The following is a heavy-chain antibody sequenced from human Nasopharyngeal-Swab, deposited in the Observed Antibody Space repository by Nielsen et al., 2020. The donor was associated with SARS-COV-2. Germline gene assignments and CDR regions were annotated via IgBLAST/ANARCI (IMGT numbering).Heavy chain of an antibody. J-gene: IGHJ4*02. CDR2: INHSGSI. Sequence: SQTLSLTCAVYGGSLSGYYWSWNRQAPGKGLEWIGEINHSGSINYNPSLKSRVTISEETSKNQFSLKLSSVTAADTAVYYCARGRVITVTTPSPVFDYWGQGTLVTVSS. V-gene: IGHV4-34*01. D-gene: IGHD1-20*01. CDR1: GGSLSGYY. CDR3: ARGRVITVTTPSPVFDY.